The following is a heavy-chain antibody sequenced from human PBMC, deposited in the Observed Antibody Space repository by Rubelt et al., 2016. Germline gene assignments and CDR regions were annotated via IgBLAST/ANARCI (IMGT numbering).Heavy chain of an antibody. CDR2: ISAYSGNA. CDR1: GFTFPSYY. V-gene: IGHV1-18*04. J-gene: IGHJ4*02. D-gene: IGHD7-27*01. Sequence: QVQLVQSGAEVKKPGSSVKVSCKASGFTFPSYYMHWVRQAPGQGLEWMGWISAYSGNANYAQKLQGRVTMTTDTSTSTAYMELRSLRSDDTAVYYCARYLGIEGDFDYWGQGTLVTVSS. CDR3: ARYLGIEGDFDY.